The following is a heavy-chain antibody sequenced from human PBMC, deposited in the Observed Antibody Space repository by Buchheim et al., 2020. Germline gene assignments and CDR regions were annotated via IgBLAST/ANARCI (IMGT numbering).Heavy chain of an antibody. J-gene: IGHJ6*02. CDR1: GGTFSSYA. D-gene: IGHD3-10*01. CDR2: IIPILGIA. Sequence: QVQLVQSGAEVKKPGSSVKVSCKASGGTFSSYAISWVRQAPGQGLEWMGRIIPILGIANYAQKFQGRVTITADKSTSTAYMELSSLRSEDTAVYYCARDGRWFGLKDYYYYGMDVWGQGTTGTVSS. V-gene: IGHV1-69*04. CDR3: ARDGRWFGLKDYYYYGMDV.